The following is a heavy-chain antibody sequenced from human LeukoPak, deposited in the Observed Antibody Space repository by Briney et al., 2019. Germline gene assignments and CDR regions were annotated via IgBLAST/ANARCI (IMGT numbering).Heavy chain of an antibody. J-gene: IGHJ6*03. CDR2: IYYSGST. V-gene: IGHV4-30-4*08. D-gene: IGHD3-3*01. CDR3: ASMPYDFWSGYGYYYMDV. Sequence: SETLSLTCTVSGGSISSGDYYWSWIRQPPGKGLEWIGYIYYSGSTYYNPSLKSRVTIPVDTSKNQFSLKLSSVTAADTAVYYCASMPYDFWSGYGYYYMDVWGKGTTVTVSS. CDR1: GGSISSGDYY.